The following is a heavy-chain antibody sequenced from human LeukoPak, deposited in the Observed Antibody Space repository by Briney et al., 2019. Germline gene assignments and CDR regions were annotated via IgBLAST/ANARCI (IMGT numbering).Heavy chain of an antibody. CDR2: ISGSGGST. CDR1: GFTFSSYA. V-gene: IGHV3-23*01. Sequence: PGGSLRLSCAASGFTFSSYAMSWVRQAPGKGLEWVPAISGSGGSTYYADSVKGRFTISRDNSKNTLYLQMNSLRAEDTAVYYCAKDKEWELQSLDYWGQGTLVTVSS. D-gene: IGHD1-26*01. CDR3: AKDKEWELQSLDY. J-gene: IGHJ4*02.